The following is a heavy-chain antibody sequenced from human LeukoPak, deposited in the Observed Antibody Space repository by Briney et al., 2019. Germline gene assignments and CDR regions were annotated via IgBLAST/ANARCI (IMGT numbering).Heavy chain of an antibody. V-gene: IGHV3-20*04. J-gene: IGHJ4*02. Sequence: PGGSLRLSCAASGFTFDDYGMSWVRQAPGKGLEWVSGINWNGGSTGYADSVKGRFTISRDNAKNSLYLQMNSLRDEDTALYYCARVVVVPAADVGYFDYWGQGTLVTVSS. CDR3: ARVVVVPAADVGYFDY. CDR1: GFTFDDYG. CDR2: INWNGGST. D-gene: IGHD2-2*01.